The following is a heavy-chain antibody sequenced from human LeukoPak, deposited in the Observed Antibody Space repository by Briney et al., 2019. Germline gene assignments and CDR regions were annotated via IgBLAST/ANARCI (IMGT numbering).Heavy chain of an antibody. D-gene: IGHD3-22*01. V-gene: IGHV2-5*02. CDR1: GLSLSTSGVG. CDR2: IYWDDDK. Sequence: SGPTPVKPTQTLTLTCTFSGLSLSTSGVGVGWIRQPPGKALEWLALIYWDDDKRYSPSLKSRLTITKDTSKNQVVLTMTNMDPVDTATYYCAHRLYDSSGYYYFPWGQGTMVTVSS. CDR3: AHRLYDSSGYYYFP. J-gene: IGHJ4*02.